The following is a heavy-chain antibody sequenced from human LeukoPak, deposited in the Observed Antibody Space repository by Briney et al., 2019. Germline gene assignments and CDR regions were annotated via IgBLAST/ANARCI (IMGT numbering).Heavy chain of an antibody. J-gene: IGHJ6*03. Sequence: SETLSLTCTVSGGSISSSSYYWGWIRQPPGKGLEWIGSIYYSGSTYYNPSLKSRVTISVDTSKNQFSLKLSSMTAADTAVYYCARGGRGLRIYYYYMDVWGKGTTVTVSS. CDR2: IYYSGST. CDR3: ARGGRGLRIYYYYMDV. D-gene: IGHD1-14*01. V-gene: IGHV4-39*07. CDR1: GGSISSSSYY.